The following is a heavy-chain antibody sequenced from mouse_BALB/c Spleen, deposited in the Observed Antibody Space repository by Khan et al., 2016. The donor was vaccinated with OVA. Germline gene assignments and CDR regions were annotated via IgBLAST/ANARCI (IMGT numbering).Heavy chain of an antibody. D-gene: IGHD2-4*01. CDR1: GFAFSSYD. CDR3: ARQSYDYDDYFDY. J-gene: IGHJ2*01. CDR2: ISSGGGST. V-gene: IGHV5-12-1*01. Sequence: EVELVESGGGLVKPGGSLKLSCAASGFAFSSYDMSWVRQTPEKRLEWVAYISSGGGSTYYPDTVKGRFTISRDNAKNTLYLQMSSLKSEDTAMYYCARQSYDYDDYFDYLGQGTTLTVSS.